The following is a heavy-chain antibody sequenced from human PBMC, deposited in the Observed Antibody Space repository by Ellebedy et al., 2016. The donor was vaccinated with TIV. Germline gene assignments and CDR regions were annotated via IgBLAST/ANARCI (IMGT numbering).Heavy chain of an antibody. CDR1: GYSFTAYF. CDR3: ARAYYYDSIAYYFDS. CDR2: INPNSGDT. J-gene: IGHJ4*02. V-gene: IGHV1-2*06. Sequence: ASVKVSCKTSGYSFTAYFLHWVRQAPGQGLEWMGRINPNSGDTTYAQKFLGRVTLTWDTSISTAYMGLSRLRSDDTSIYYCARAYYYDSIAYYFDSWGQGTLVTVSS. D-gene: IGHD3-22*01.